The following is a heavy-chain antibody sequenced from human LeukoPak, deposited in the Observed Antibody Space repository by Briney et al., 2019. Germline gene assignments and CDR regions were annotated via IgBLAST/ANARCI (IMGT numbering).Heavy chain of an antibody. CDR1: GFTFSNYG. J-gene: IGHJ4*02. Sequence: GGSLRLSCAASGFTFSNYGMHWVRQAPGKGLEWVAFIRYDGSNKYYADSGKGRFTISRDNSKNTLYLQMNSLRAEDTAVYYCAKVPAAIQTIDYWGQGTLVTVSS. CDR2: IRYDGSNK. V-gene: IGHV3-30*02. D-gene: IGHD2-2*02. CDR3: AKVPAAIQTIDY.